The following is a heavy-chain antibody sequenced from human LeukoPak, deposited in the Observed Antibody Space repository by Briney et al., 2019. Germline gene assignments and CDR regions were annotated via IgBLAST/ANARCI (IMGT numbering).Heavy chain of an antibody. D-gene: IGHD3-22*01. V-gene: IGHV1-46*01. Sequence: GASVKVSCKASGYTFTSYYMHWVRQAPGQGLEWMGIINPSGGSTSYAQKFQGRVTMTRDTSTSTVYMELSSLRSEDTAVYYCARDRRYYDSSGYQGPPGYYNYYMDVWGKGTTVTVSS. J-gene: IGHJ6*03. CDR3: ARDRRYYDSSGYQGPPGYYNYYMDV. CDR2: INPSGGST. CDR1: GYTFTSYY.